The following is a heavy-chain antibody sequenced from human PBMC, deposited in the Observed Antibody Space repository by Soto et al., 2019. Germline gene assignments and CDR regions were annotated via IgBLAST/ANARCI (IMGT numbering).Heavy chain of an antibody. Sequence: GASLKVCCKAPGYTFTSYAMHWVRQAPGQRLEWMGWINAGNGNTKYSQKFQGRVTITRDTSASTAYMELSSLRSEDTAVYYCARDNYYGSGSYYPHIDYWGQGTLVTVSS. CDR1: GYTFTSYA. J-gene: IGHJ4*02. CDR3: ARDNYYGSGSYYPHIDY. D-gene: IGHD3-10*01. CDR2: INAGNGNT. V-gene: IGHV1-3*01.